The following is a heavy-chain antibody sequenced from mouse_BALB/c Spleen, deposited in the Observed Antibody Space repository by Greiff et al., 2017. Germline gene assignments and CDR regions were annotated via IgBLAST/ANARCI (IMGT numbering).Heavy chain of an antibody. J-gene: IGHJ4*01. CDR1: GFSLTSYG. Sequence: VQRVESGPDLVAPSQSLSITCTVSGFSLTSYGVHWVRQPPGKGLEWLVVIWSDGSTTYNSALKSRLSISKDNSKSQVFLKMNSLQTDDTAMYYCARHGYRYYAMDYWGQGTSVTVSS. D-gene: IGHD2-14*01. CDR3: ARHGYRYYAMDY. CDR2: IWSDGST. V-gene: IGHV2-6-2*01.